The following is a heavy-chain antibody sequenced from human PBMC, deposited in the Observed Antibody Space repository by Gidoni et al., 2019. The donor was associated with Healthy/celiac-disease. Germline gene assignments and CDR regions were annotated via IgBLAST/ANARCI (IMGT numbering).Heavy chain of an antibody. CDR2: IYSGGST. J-gene: IGHJ4*02. Sequence: EVQLVETGGGLIQPGGSLRLSCAASGFPVSSNYMSWVRQAPGKGLEWVSVIYSGGSTYYADSVKGRFTISRDNSKNTLYLQMNSLRAEDTAVYYCARTPREIVAMTILYYFDYWGQGTLVTVSS. CDR1: GFPVSSNY. D-gene: IGHD3-16*02. CDR3: ARTPREIVAMTILYYFDY. V-gene: IGHV3-53*02.